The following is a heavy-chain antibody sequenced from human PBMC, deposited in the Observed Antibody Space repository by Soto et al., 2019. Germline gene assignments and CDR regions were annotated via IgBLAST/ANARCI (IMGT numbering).Heavy chain of an antibody. CDR3: AKDINYDYVWGNYRYHYYYGMDV. J-gene: IGHJ6*02. CDR1: GFTFSSYA. CDR2: ISGSGGST. V-gene: IGHV3-23*01. D-gene: IGHD3-16*02. Sequence: PGGSLGLSCAASGFTFSSYAMSWVRQAPGKGLEWVSAISGSGGSTYYADSVKGRFTISRDNSKNTLYLQMNSLRAEDTAVYYCAKDINYDYVWGNYRYHYYYGMDVWGQGTTVTVSS.